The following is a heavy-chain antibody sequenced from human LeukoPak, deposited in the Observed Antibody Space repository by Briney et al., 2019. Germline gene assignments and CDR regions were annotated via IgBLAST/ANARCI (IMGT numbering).Heavy chain of an antibody. D-gene: IGHD3-22*01. J-gene: IGHJ4*02. CDR2: IIPMFGTT. CDR1: GGTFSSYA. V-gene: IGHV1-69*05. CDR3: ARGNYYDSSGYFD. Sequence: EASVKVSCKASGGTFSSYAVSWVRQAPGQGLEWVGRIIPMFGTTNYAQSFQGRLTITMDKSTTTAYMEPSSLRFEDTAMYYCARGNYYDSSGYFDWGQGTLVTVSS.